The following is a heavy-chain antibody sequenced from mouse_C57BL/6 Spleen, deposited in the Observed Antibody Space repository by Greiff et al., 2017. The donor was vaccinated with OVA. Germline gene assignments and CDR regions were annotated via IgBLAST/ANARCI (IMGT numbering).Heavy chain of an antibody. CDR1: GYTFTDYE. D-gene: IGHD2-3*01. J-gene: IGHJ2*01. Sequence: QVQLQQSGAELVRPGASVTLSCKASGYTFTDYEMHWVKQTPVHGLEWIGAIDPETGGTAYNQKFKGKAILTADKSSSTAYMQLRSLTSEDSAVYYWTRRGYSDFDYWGQGTTLTVSS. CDR3: TRRGYSDFDY. V-gene: IGHV1-15*01. CDR2: IDPETGGT.